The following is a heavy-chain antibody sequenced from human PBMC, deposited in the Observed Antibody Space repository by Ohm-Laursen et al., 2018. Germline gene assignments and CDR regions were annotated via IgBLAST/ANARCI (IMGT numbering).Heavy chain of an antibody. J-gene: IGHJ4*02. CDR3: ARGDTYGFDY. V-gene: IGHV1-18*04. CDR2: ISPYSGQT. CDR1: GYTFTDDY. D-gene: IGHD3-10*01. Sequence: ASVKVSCKASGYTFTDDYMHWVRQAPGQGLEWMGWISPYSGQTKYALKLQGRVTMTTDTSTSTAYMDVRGLRSDDTAVYYCARGDTYGFDYWGQGTLVTVSS.